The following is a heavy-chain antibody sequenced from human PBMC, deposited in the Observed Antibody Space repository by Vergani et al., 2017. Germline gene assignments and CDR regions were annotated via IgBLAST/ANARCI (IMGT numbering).Heavy chain of an antibody. V-gene: IGHV3-23*01. Sequence: EVQLLESGGRLVQPGGSLRLSCVASGFAFSRYAMSWVRQAPGTGLEWVSGLTASGSGISYADSVRGRFTISRDNSKNTLFLQMDSLRAEDTAVYYCARDHRDYNNYPGTFDIWGQGSMVTVSS. CDR1: GFAFSRYA. CDR3: ARDHRDYNNYPGTFDI. J-gene: IGHJ3*02. D-gene: IGHD5-24*01. CDR2: LTASGSGI.